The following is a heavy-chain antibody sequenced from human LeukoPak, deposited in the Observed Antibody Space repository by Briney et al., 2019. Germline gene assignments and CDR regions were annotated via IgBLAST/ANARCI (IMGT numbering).Heavy chain of an antibody. V-gene: IGHV4-4*09. CDR3: ARTISGYDSAVFDY. J-gene: IGHJ4*02. CDR1: GGSISSYY. D-gene: IGHD5-12*01. Sequence: SETLSLTCTVSGGSISSYYWSWIRQPPGKGLEWIGYIYTSGSTNYNPSLKSRVTISVDTSKNQFSLKLSSVTAADTAVYYCARTISGYDSAVFDYWGQGTLVTVSS. CDR2: IYTSGST.